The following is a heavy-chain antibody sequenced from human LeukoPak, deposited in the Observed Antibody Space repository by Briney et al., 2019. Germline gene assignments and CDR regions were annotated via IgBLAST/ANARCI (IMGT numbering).Heavy chain of an antibody. J-gene: IGHJ4*02. V-gene: IGHV3-30*18. Sequence: GGSLRLSCAASGFTFSSYGMHWVRQAPGKGLEWVAVISYDGSNKYYADSVKGRFTISRDNSKNTLYLQMNSLRAEDTAVYYCAKSLWDHFDYWGQGTLVTVSS. CDR3: AKSLWDHFDY. CDR1: GFTFSSYG. D-gene: IGHD1-26*01. CDR2: ISYDGSNK.